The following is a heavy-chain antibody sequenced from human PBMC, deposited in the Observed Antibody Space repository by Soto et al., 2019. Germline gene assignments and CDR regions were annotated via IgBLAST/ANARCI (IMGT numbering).Heavy chain of an antibody. CDR2: INAGNGNT. D-gene: IGHD3-3*01. Sequence: ASVKVSCKASGDTLTKNAMHWGGPAPGPRLEWMGWINAGNGNTKYSQKFQGRVTITRDTSASTAYLELSSLRSEDTAVYYCARSSLQIYESMIDYWGQGTLVTVSS. V-gene: IGHV1-3*01. J-gene: IGHJ4*02. CDR3: ARSSLQIYESMIDY. CDR1: GDTLTKNA.